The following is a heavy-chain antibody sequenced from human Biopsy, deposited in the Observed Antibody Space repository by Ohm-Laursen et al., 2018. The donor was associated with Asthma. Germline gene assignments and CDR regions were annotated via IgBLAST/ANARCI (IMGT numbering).Heavy chain of an antibody. D-gene: IGHD5-12*01. V-gene: IGHV1-69*13. Sequence: GASVKVSCKASGDSFSNYAISWVRQAPGQGLEWMGGLIPVLGTPDHAQMFEGRVTITADESTSTAYMELSSLSSEDTAVYYCAGGYCGSDGIVYYYSGLEVWGQGTTVTASS. CDR1: GDSFSNYA. CDR2: LIPVLGTP. J-gene: IGHJ6*02. CDR3: AGGYCGSDGIVYYYSGLEV.